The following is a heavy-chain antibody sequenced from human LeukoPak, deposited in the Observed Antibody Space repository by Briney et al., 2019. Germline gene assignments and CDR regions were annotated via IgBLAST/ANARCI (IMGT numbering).Heavy chain of an antibody. CDR1: GFTFSSNA. CDR3: AKQLGYCSDGSCYFPY. CDR2: IRNNGGYT. Sequence: GGSLRLSCAASGFTFSSNAMSWVRQAQGKGLEWVSAIRNNGGYTYYADSVQGRFTISRDNSKSTLCLQMNSLRAEDTAVFYCAKQLGYCSDGSCYFPYWGQGTLVTVSS. J-gene: IGHJ4*02. V-gene: IGHV3-23*01. D-gene: IGHD2-15*01.